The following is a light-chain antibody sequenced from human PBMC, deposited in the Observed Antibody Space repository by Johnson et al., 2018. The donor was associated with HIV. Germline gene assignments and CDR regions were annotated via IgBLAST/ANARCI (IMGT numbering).Light chain of an antibody. CDR1: SSNIGNNY. J-gene: IGLJ1*01. V-gene: IGLV1-51*01. CDR3: GTWDTSLSAGV. Sequence: QAVLTQPPSVSAAPGQTVTISCSGSSSNIGNNYVSWYQQLPGTAPKLLIYDNNKLPSGIPDRFSGSKSGTSATLGITGLQTGDEADYYCGTWDTSLSAGVFGPGTKVSVL. CDR2: DNN.